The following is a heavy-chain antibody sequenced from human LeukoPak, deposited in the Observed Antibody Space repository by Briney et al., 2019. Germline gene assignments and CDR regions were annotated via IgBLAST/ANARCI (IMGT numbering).Heavy chain of an antibody. CDR3: ARVGIVVVPAAIPHFDY. CDR2: IYCSGST. Sequence: PSETLSLTCNVSGGSISSYYWSWIRQPPGKGLEWIGYIYCSGSTNYNPSLKSRVTISVDTSKNQFSLKLSSVTAADTAVYYCARVGIVVVPAAIPHFDYWGQGTLVTVS. J-gene: IGHJ4*02. CDR1: GGSISSYY. D-gene: IGHD2-2*01. V-gene: IGHV4-59*01.